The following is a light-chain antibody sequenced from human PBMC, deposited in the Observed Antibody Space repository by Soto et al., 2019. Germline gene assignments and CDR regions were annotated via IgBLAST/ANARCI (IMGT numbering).Light chain of an antibody. Sequence: ETVLTQSPRSLFLYLGDRATLSCRAGQTVSKSYLAWYQQKPGQAPRLLIYGTSSRATGIPARFSASGPGTYCTLSINRLEPEDFVIYSWQHYGNSPCTFGQGTKVDIK. CDR1: QTVSKSY. CDR2: GTS. V-gene: IGKV3-20*01. J-gene: IGKJ1*01. CDR3: QHYGNSPCT.